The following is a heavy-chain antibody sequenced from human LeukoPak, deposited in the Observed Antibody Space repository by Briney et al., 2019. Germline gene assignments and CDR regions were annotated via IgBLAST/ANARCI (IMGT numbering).Heavy chain of an antibody. D-gene: IGHD3-22*01. CDR2: IYYSGST. CDR1: GGSISSGGYY. J-gene: IGHJ5*02. CDR3: AILTDYYDSSGYGWFDP. Sequence: SETLSLTCTVSGGSISSGGYYWSWIRQHPGKGLEWIGYIYYSGSTYYNSSLKSRVTISVDTSKNQFSLKLSSVTAADTAVYYCAILTDYYDSSGYGWFDPWGQGTLVTVSS. V-gene: IGHV4-31*03.